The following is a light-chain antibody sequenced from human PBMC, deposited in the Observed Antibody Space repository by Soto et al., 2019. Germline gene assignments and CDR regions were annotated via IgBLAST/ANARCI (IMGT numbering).Light chain of an antibody. V-gene: IGKV3-15*01. Sequence: EKVMTQSPATLAVSPGERATLSCRASQSVSDKLAWYQHKPGQAPRLLIYHASARATGIPARFSGSGSGTEFTLTISGLQSEDFAVYYCQQYNNWPPWTFGQGTKVDIK. J-gene: IGKJ1*01. CDR3: QQYNNWPPWT. CDR2: HAS. CDR1: QSVSDK.